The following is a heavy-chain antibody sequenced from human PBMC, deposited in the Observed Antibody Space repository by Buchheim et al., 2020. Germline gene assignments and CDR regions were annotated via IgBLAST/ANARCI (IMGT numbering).Heavy chain of an antibody. CDR3: ARGPDWGKLEF. CDR1: GGSISGSY. D-gene: IGHD3-16*01. CDR2: IYYSGST. J-gene: IGHJ4*02. V-gene: IGHV4-59*01. Sequence: QVQLQESGPGLVKPSGTLSLTCTVSGGSISGSYWSWIRQPPGKGLEWIGYIYYSGSTDYNPSLKSRVTISVDTSKNQFSLRLTSVTAADTAVYYCARGPDWGKLEFWGQGT.